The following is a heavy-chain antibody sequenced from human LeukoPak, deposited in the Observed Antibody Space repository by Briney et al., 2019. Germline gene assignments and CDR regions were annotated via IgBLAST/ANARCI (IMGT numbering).Heavy chain of an antibody. Sequence: ASVKVSCKASGYTFTSYGISWVRQAPGQGLEWMGWISAYNGNTNYAQKLQGRVTMTTDTSTSTAYMELSRLRSDDTAVYYCARVCGPLRPSVLGYWGQGTLVTVSS. J-gene: IGHJ4*02. CDR3: ARVCGPLRPSVLGY. CDR1: GYTFTSYG. D-gene: IGHD6-25*01. V-gene: IGHV1-18*01. CDR2: ISAYNGNT.